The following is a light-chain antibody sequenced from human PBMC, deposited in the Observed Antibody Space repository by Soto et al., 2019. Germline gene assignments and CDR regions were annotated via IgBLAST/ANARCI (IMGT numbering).Light chain of an antibody. CDR3: QQYDDWPRT. Sequence: EIVVTQSPATLSVSPGERATLSCTASQSVSRNLAWYQHKPGQAPRLLIYGTSTRATGIPARFSGSASGAEYTLTISSLQSEDFAIYYCQQYDDWPRTFGQGTKVEIK. CDR2: GTS. J-gene: IGKJ1*01. CDR1: QSVSRN. V-gene: IGKV3-15*01.